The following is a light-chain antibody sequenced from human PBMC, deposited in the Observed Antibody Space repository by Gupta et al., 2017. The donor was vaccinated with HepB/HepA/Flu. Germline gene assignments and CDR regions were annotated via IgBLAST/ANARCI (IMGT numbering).Light chain of an antibody. CDR3: SSYAGSNNFV. Sequence: QPPSASGSPGQSVTISCTGTSSDVGGYNYVSWYQLHPGKAPKLMIYDVTNRPSGVPDRFSGSKSGNTASLTVSGLQAEDEADYYCSSYAGSNNFVFGTGTKVTVL. CDR2: DVT. V-gene: IGLV2-8*01. CDR1: SSDVGGYNY. J-gene: IGLJ1*01.